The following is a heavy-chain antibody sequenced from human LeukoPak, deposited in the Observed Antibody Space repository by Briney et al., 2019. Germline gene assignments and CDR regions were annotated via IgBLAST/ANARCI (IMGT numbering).Heavy chain of an antibody. CDR1: GGSISSYY. V-gene: IGHV4-59*01. D-gene: IGHD3-10*01. Sequence: PSETLSLTCTVSGGSISSYYWSWIRQPPGKGLEWIGYIYYSGSTNYNPSLKSRVTISVDTSKNQFSLKLSSVTAADTAVYYCARVLRRFGVIFDYWGQGTLVTVSS. J-gene: IGHJ4*02. CDR3: ARVLRRFGVIFDY. CDR2: IYYSGST.